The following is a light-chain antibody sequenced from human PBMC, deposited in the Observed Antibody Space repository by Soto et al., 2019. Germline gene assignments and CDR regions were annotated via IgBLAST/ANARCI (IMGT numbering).Light chain of an antibody. CDR1: QGISSY. Sequence: QLTQSPSSLSASVGDRVTITCRASQGISSYLAWYQQKPGKAAKLLIYAASTLQSGVPSRFSGGGSGTDFTLTISSPQPEDFAIYFCQQFNSYPLTFGGGTKVESK. V-gene: IGKV1-9*01. CDR3: QQFNSYPLT. J-gene: IGKJ4*01. CDR2: AAS.